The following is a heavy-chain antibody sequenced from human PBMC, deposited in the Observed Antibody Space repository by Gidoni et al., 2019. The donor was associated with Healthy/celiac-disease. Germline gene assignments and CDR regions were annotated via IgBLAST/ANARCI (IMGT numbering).Heavy chain of an antibody. CDR1: GFTFSSYS. Sequence: EVQLVESGGGLVKPGGSLRLSCAASGFTFSSYSMNWVRQAPGKGLEWVSSISSSSSYIYYADSVKGRFTISRDNAKNSLYLQMNSLRAEDTAVYYCARRNVTSGDDGYYYYGMDVWGQGTTVTVSS. D-gene: IGHD2-2*01. V-gene: IGHV3-21*06. J-gene: IGHJ6*02. CDR2: ISSSSSYI. CDR3: ARRNVTSGDDGYYYYGMDV.